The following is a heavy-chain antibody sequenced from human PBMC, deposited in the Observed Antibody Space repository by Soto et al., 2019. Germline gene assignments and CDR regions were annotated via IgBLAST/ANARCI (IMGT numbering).Heavy chain of an antibody. V-gene: IGHV4-39*02. J-gene: IGHJ5*02. CDR3: ARDSPELWFGELSWFGP. CDR2: IYYSGST. D-gene: IGHD3-10*01. Sequence: QLQLQESGPGLVKPSETLSLTCTVSGGSISSSSYYWGWIRQPPGKGLEWIGSIYYSGSTYYNPSLESRVPISADSSESRVSLKLSSVTAADTAVYYCARDSPELWFGELSWFGPWGQGTLVTVSS. CDR1: GGSISSSSYY.